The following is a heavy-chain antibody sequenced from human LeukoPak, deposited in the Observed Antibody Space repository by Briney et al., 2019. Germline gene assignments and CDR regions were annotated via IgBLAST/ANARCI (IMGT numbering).Heavy chain of an antibody. CDR2: ISAYNGNT. CDR3: ARDRPYYYDSSRFDY. Sequence: ASVNVSCKASGYTFTSYGISWVRQAPGQGLEWMGWISAYNGNTNYAQKLQGRVTMTTDTSTSTAYMELRSLRSDDTAVYYCARDRPYYYDSSRFDYWGQGTLVTVSS. V-gene: IGHV1-18*01. CDR1: GYTFTSYG. J-gene: IGHJ4*02. D-gene: IGHD3-22*01.